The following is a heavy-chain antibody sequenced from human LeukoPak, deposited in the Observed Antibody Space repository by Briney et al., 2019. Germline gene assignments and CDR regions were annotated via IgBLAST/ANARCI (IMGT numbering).Heavy chain of an antibody. CDR2: VDPEDGET. CDR1: GYTFIYYY. CDR3: ATGPGIIPFDTVGTDY. V-gene: IGHV1-69-2*01. D-gene: IGHD2-8*02. Sequence: GASVTVSFKASGYTFIYYYMHWVQQAPGKGLEWMGHVDPEDGETKYAEKFQGRVAITADTSTDTAYMELSSLRSQETDVYYCATGPGIIPFDTVGTDYWGQGTLVTVSS. J-gene: IGHJ4*01.